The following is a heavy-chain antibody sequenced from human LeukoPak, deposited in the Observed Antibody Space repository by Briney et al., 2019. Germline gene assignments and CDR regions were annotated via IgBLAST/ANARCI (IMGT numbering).Heavy chain of an antibody. CDR3: ARVYPYGGNRITPYYFDY. J-gene: IGHJ4*02. CDR1: GYTFTSYG. V-gene: IGHV1-18*04. D-gene: IGHD4-23*01. Sequence: GASVKVSCKASGYTFTSYGISWVRQAPGQGLEWMGWISAYNGNTNYAQKLQGRVTMTTDTSTSTAYMELRSLRSDDTAVYYCARVYPYGGNRITPYYFDYWGQGTLVTVSS. CDR2: ISAYNGNT.